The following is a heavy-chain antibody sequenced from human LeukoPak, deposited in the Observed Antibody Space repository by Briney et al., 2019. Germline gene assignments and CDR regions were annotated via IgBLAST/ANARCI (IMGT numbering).Heavy chain of an antibody. CDR2: ISNTGDII. J-gene: IGHJ6*03. V-gene: IGHV3-48*03. CDR3: AKDATAVVGTVYMDV. Sequence: GGSLRLSCAASGFTFSNYEMNWVRQAPGKGLEWISHISNTGDIIHHADSVEGRFTISRDNAKNSLYLQMNSLRAEDTAVYYCAKDATAVVGTVYMDVWGTGTTVTISS. D-gene: IGHD6-13*01. CDR1: GFTFSNYE.